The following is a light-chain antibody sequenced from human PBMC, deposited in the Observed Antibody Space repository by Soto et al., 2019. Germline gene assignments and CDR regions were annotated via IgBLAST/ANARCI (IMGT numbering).Light chain of an antibody. Sequence: DIQMTQSPSSPSASVGDRATITCQASQDINNYLNWYQQKPGKAPKLLIYDASKYKVGVPSRFSGSGSGTHFTFTITSLQPEDIATYYCQQFDSVPITFGQGTRLEIK. J-gene: IGKJ5*01. CDR3: QQFDSVPIT. CDR2: DAS. CDR1: QDINNY. V-gene: IGKV1-33*01.